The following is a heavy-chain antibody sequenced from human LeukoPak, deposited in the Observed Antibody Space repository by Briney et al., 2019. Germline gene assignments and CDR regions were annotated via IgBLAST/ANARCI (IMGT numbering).Heavy chain of an antibody. D-gene: IGHD2-2*02. CDR1: GGTFSSYA. Sequence: ASVKVSCKASGGTFSSYAISWVRQAPGQGLEWMGGIIPIFGTANYAQKFQGRVTITTDESTSTAYMELSSLRSEDTAVYYCAVLYCSSTSCYTLVFDYWGQGTLVTVSS. V-gene: IGHV1-69*05. J-gene: IGHJ4*02. CDR3: AVLYCSSTSCYTLVFDY. CDR2: IIPIFGTA.